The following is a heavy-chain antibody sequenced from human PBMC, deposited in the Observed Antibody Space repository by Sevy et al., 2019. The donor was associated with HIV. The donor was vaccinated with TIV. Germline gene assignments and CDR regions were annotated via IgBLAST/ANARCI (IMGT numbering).Heavy chain of an antibody. Sequence: GESLKISCKGSGYSFTSYWIGWVRQMPGKGLEWMGIIYPGDSDTRYSPSFQGQVTISADKSISTAYLQWSSLKASDTAMYYCARHLPYSSPRGGGYYFDYWGQGTLVTVSS. CDR1: GYSFTSYW. J-gene: IGHJ4*02. CDR3: ARHLPYSSPRGGGYYFDY. CDR2: IYPGDSDT. V-gene: IGHV5-51*01. D-gene: IGHD6-13*01.